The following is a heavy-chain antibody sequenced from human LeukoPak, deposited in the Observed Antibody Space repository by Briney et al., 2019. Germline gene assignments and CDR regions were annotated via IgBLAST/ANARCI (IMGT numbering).Heavy chain of an antibody. J-gene: IGHJ4*02. V-gene: IGHV3-74*01. CDR3: AREGNYPKGGIDY. CDR1: GFTFGSHA. CDR2: INTDGSST. Sequence: QPGGSLRLSCAASGFTFGSHAMYWVRQAPGKGLVWVSRINTDGSSTSYADSVKGRFTISRDNAKNTLYLQMNSLRADDTAVYYCAREGNYPKGGIDYWGQGILVTVSS. D-gene: IGHD3-16*01.